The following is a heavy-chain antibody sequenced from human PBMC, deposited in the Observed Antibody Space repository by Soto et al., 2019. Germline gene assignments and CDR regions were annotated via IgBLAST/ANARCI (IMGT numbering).Heavy chain of an antibody. V-gene: IGHV1-69*13. Sequence: GASVKVSCKASGGTFSSYAISWVRQAPGQGLEWMGGIIPIFGTANYAQKFQGRVTITADESTSTAYMELSSLRSEDTAVYYCARWIQGVTPFDYWGQGTLVTVSS. CDR1: GGTFSSYA. J-gene: IGHJ4*02. D-gene: IGHD5-18*01. CDR2: IIPIFGTA. CDR3: ARWIQGVTPFDY.